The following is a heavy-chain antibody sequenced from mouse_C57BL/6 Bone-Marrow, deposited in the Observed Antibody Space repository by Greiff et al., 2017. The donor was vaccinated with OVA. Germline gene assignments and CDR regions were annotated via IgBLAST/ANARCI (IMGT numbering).Heavy chain of an antibody. CDR2: INPNNGGT. CDR1: GYTFTDYY. Sequence: EVQLQQSGPELVKPGASVKISCKASGYTFTDYYMNWVKQSHGKSLEWIGDINPNNGGTSYNQKFKGKATLTVDKSSSTAYMELRSLTSEDSAVYYCARRPFADGGQGTLVTVSA. J-gene: IGHJ3*01. V-gene: IGHV1-26*01. CDR3: ARRPFAD.